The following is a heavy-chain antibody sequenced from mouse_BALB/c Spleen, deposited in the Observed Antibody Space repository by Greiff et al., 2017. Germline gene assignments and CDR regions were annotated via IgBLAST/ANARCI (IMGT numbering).Heavy chain of an antibody. Sequence: EVHLVESEGGLVKPGGSLKLSCAASGFTFSSYAMSWVRQSPEKRLEWVAEISSGGSYTYYPDTVTGRFTISRDNAKNTLYLEMSSLRSEDTAMYYCARGIIYDGYSYFDYWGQGTTLTVSS. D-gene: IGHD2-3*01. CDR2: ISSGGSYT. CDR1: GFTFSSYA. V-gene: IGHV5-9-4*01. CDR3: ARGIIYDGYSYFDY. J-gene: IGHJ2*01.